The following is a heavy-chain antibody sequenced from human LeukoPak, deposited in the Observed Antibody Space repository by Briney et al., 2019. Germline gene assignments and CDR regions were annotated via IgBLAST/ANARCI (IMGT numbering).Heavy chain of an antibody. D-gene: IGHD2-8*01. CDR1: GGSIRSYY. J-gene: IGHJ4*02. Sequence: SETLSLTCTVPGGSIRSYYWSWIRQPPGKGLEWVAYIYYTGSTNYNPSLKGRVTISLDTSKNQFSLKLSSVTAADTAVYYCARHDCSNGECHKDFDYWGQGTLVTVSS. CDR3: ARHDCSNGECHKDFDY. V-gene: IGHV4-59*08. CDR2: IYYTGST.